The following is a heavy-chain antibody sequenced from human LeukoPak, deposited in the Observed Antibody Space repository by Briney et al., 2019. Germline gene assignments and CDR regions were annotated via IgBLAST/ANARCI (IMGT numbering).Heavy chain of an antibody. CDR1: GFTFSSYS. V-gene: IGHV3-23*01. D-gene: IGHD4/OR15-4a*01. CDR2: ISDSGANT. Sequence: PGGTLRLSCAASGFTFSSYSMSWVRQAPGKGLEWVSIISDSGANTYYADSVRGRFTISRDNSKNTLYLQMNSLRAEDTAVYYCARRAGAYSHPYDYWGQGTLVTVSS. J-gene: IGHJ4*02. CDR3: ARRAGAYSHPYDY.